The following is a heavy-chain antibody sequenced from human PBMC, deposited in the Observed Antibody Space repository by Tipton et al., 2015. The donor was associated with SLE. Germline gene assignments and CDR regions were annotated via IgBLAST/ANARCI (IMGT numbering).Heavy chain of an antibody. CDR1: GGSISSSTYY. V-gene: IGHV4-39*01. J-gene: IGHJ4*02. Sequence: TLSLTCTVSGGSISSSTYYWGWIRQPPGKGLEWIGSLYYSGSTYYTPSLKGRVTISVDTSKNQFSLKLRSLTAADTAVYYCATPLGYGYYFDYWGQGTLVTVSS. CDR2: LYYSGST. CDR3: ATPLGYGYYFDY. D-gene: IGHD5-12*01.